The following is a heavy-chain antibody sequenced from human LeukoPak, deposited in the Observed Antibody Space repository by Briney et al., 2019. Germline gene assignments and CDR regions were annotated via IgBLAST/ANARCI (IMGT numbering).Heavy chain of an antibody. CDR3: ARDTPIAAAGTLFDY. V-gene: IGHV4-4*02. CDR1: GGSISSSNW. Sequence: SGTLSLTCAVSGGSISSSNWWSWVRQPPGKGLEWIGEIYHSGSTNYNPSLKSRVTISVDKSKNQFSLKLSSVTAADTAVYYCARDTPIAAAGTLFDYWGQGTLVTVSS. D-gene: IGHD6-13*01. CDR2: IYHSGST. J-gene: IGHJ4*02.